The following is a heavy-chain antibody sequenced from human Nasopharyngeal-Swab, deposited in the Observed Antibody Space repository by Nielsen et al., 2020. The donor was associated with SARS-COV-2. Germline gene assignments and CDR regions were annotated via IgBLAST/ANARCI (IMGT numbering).Heavy chain of an antibody. V-gene: IGHV4-34*01. Sequence: SETLSLTCAVYGGSFSSYYWGWIRQPPGKGLEWIGSIYYSGSTYYNPSLKSRVTISVDTSKNQFSLKLSSVTAADTAVYYCARVPSITIFGVVDYWGQGTLVTVSS. D-gene: IGHD3-3*01. CDR1: GGSFSSYY. J-gene: IGHJ4*02. CDR2: IYYSGST. CDR3: ARVPSITIFGVVDY.